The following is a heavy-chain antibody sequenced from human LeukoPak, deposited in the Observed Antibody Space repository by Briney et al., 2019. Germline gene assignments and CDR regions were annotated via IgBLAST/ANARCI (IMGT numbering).Heavy chain of an antibody. V-gene: IGHV1-69*05. CDR3: ARQDYCSGGSCCPGHDAFDI. J-gene: IGHJ3*02. Sequence: SVKVSCKASGGTFSSYAISWVRQAPGQGLEWMGGIIPVFGTANYAQKFQGRVTITTDESTSTAYMELSSLRSEDTAVYYCARQDYCSGGSCCPGHDAFDIWGQGTMVTVSS. D-gene: IGHD2-15*01. CDR1: GGTFSSYA. CDR2: IIPVFGTA.